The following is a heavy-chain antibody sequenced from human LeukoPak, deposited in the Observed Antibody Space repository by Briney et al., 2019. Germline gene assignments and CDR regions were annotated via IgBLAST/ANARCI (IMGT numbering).Heavy chain of an antibody. Sequence: TGRSLRLSCAASGFTFSSYGMHWVRQAPGKGLEWVAVISYDGSNKYYADSVKGRFTISRDNSKNTLYLQMNSLRAEDTAVYYCAKDWSYCSSTSCYPPYYYYGMDVWGQGTTVTVSS. D-gene: IGHD2-2*01. V-gene: IGHV3-30*18. J-gene: IGHJ6*02. CDR2: ISYDGSNK. CDR1: GFTFSSYG. CDR3: AKDWSYCSSTSCYPPYYYYGMDV.